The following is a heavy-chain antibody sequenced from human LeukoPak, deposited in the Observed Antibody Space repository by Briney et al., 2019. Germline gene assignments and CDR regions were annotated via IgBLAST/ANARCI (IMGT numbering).Heavy chain of an antibody. CDR1: GFTFSSYG. J-gene: IGHJ3*02. CDR3: ANPEQWLSGKAFAI. V-gene: IGHV3-30*02. CDR2: IRYDGSNK. D-gene: IGHD6-19*01. Sequence: PGGSLRLSCAASGFTFSSYGMHWVRQAPGKGLEWVAFIRYDGSNKYYADSVKGRFTISRDNSKNTLYLQMNSLRAEDTAVYYCANPEQWLSGKAFAIWGQGTMVTVSS.